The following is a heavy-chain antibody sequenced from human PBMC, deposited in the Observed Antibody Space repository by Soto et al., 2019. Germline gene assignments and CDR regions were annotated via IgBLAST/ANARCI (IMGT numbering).Heavy chain of an antibody. Sequence: SETLSLTCAVSGGSISSGGYSWSWIRQPPGKGLEWIGYIYHSGSTYYNPSLKSRVTISVDKSKNQFSLKLSSVTAADTAVYYCARARNLLTGYYKGGFYYFDFWGEGILVTVSS. D-gene: IGHD3-9*01. CDR3: ARARNLLTGYYKGGFYYFDF. J-gene: IGHJ4*02. V-gene: IGHV4-30-2*01. CDR1: GGSISSGGYS. CDR2: IYHSGST.